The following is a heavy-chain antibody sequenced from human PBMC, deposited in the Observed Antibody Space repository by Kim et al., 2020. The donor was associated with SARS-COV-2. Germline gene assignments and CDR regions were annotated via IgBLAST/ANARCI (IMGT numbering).Heavy chain of an antibody. J-gene: IGHJ4*02. D-gene: IGHD3-22*01. CDR1: GGSFSGYY. CDR3: ARGWGDIVVVISYFDY. V-gene: IGHV4-34*01. Sequence: SETLSLTCAVYGGSFSGYYWSWIRQPPGKGLEWIGEINHSGSTNYNPSLKSRVTISVDTSKNQFSLKLSSVTAADTAVYYCARGWGDIVVVISYFDYWGQGTLVTVSS. CDR2: INHSGST.